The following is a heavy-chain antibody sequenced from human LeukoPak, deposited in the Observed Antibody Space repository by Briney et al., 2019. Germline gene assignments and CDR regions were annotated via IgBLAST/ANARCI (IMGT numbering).Heavy chain of an antibody. D-gene: IGHD2-2*01. CDR3: AKPHCSRSTCHLDY. Sequence: GGSLRLSCAASGFTFSSYEMNWVRQAPGQGLEWVSGISASGDSRYYAGSVKGRLTISRDNSKSTLYLQMTALRAEDTAVYYCAKPHCSRSTCHLDYWGQGTRVTVSS. J-gene: IGHJ4*02. CDR2: ISASGDSR. CDR1: GFTFSSYE. V-gene: IGHV3-23*01.